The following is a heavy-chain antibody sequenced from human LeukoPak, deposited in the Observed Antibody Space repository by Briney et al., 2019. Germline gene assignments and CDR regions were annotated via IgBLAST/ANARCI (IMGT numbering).Heavy chain of an antibody. CDR1: GFTVSSNY. J-gene: IGHJ5*02. D-gene: IGHD3-22*01. V-gene: IGHV3-53*04. CDR3: ARLQDDSSGYYPNWFDP. CDR2: IYSGGST. Sequence: GGSLRLSCAASGFTVSSNYMSWVRQAPGKGLEWVSVIYSGGSTYYVDSVKGRFTISRHNSKNTLYLQMNSLRAEDTAGYYCARLQDDSSGYYPNWFDPWGQGTLATVSS.